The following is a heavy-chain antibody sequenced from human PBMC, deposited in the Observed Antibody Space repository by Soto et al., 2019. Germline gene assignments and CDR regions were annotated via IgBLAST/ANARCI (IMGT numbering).Heavy chain of an antibody. CDR2: IYYSGST. V-gene: IGHV4-31*03. D-gene: IGHD3-10*01. J-gene: IGHJ4*02. Sequence: QVQLQESGPGLVKPSQTLSLTCSVSGDSISSSGYYWTWIRQQPGKGLEWIGYIYYSGSTYYNPSLKSRLSISLDVSKNQFSLKLTSVTAADTAVYFCARDRGGPRRHFDFWGQGTLVTVSS. CDR3: ARDRGGPRRHFDF. CDR1: GDSISSSGYY.